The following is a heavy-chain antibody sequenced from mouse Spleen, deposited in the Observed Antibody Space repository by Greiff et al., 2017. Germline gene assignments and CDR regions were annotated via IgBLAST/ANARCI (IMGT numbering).Heavy chain of an antibody. CDR1: GFTFSSYA. D-gene: IGHD1-1*01. CDR3: ARHGYYGSSYWYFDV. J-gene: IGHJ1*01. CDR2: ISSGGSYT. V-gene: IGHV5-9-1*01. Sequence: EVMLVESGGGLVKPGGSLKLSCAASGFTFSSYAMSWVRQTPEKRLEWVATISSGGSYTYYPDSVKGRFTISRDNAKNTLYLQMSSLRSEDTAMYYCARHGYYGSSYWYFDVWGAGTTVTVSS.